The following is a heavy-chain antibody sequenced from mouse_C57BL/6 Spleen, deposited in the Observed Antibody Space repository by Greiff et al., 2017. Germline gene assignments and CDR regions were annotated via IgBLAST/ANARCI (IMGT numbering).Heavy chain of an antibody. Sequence: QVQLQQSGAELVRPGTSVKLSCKASGYTFTSYWMHWVKQRPGQGLEWIGVIDPSDSYTNYNQKFKGKATLTVDTSSSTAYMQLSSLTSEDSAVYYCARWVYDGYYAWFAYWGQGTLVTVSA. D-gene: IGHD2-3*01. V-gene: IGHV1-59*01. CDR3: ARWVYDGYYAWFAY. CDR2: IDPSDSYT. J-gene: IGHJ3*01. CDR1: GYTFTSYW.